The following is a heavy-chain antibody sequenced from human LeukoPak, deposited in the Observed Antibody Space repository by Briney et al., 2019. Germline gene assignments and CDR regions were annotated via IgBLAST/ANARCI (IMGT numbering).Heavy chain of an antibody. CDR3: ARGEIAITTTVVTNYFDY. V-gene: IGHV4-34*01. CDR2: INHSGST. Sequence: SETLSLTCAVYGGSFSDYYWSWIRQPPGKGLEWIGEINHSGSTNYNPSLKSRVTMSVDTSKNQFSLKLSSVTAADTAVYYCARGEIAITTTVVTNYFDYWGQGSLVTVSS. J-gene: IGHJ4*02. CDR1: GGSFSDYY. D-gene: IGHD4-23*01.